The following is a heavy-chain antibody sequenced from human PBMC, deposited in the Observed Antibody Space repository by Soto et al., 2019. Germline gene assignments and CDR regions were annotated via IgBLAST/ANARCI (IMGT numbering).Heavy chain of an antibody. CDR2: INPSGGST. Sequence: SVKFSCKASGYTFTSYYMHWVRQAPGQGLEWMGIINPSGGSTSYAQKFQGRVTMTRDTSTSTVYMELSSLRSEDTAVYYCARVAATYYYDSSGYRPPGFDYWGQGTLVTVSS. D-gene: IGHD3-22*01. CDR1: GYTFTSYY. J-gene: IGHJ4*02. CDR3: ARVAATYYYDSSGYRPPGFDY. V-gene: IGHV1-46*01.